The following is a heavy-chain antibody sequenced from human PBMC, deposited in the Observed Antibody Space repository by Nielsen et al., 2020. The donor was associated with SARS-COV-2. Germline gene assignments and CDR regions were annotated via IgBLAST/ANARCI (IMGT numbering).Heavy chain of an antibody. CDR2: IKQDGSEK. J-gene: IGHJ6*02. CDR1: GFTFSSYW. D-gene: IGHD6-13*01. CDR3: ARAGYSSSWYALWYYGMDV. V-gene: IGHV3-7*03. Sequence: GESLKISCAASGFTFSSYWMSWVRQAPGKGLEWVANIKQDGSEKYYVDSVKGRFTISRDNAKNSLYLQMNSLRAEDTAVYYCARAGYSSSWYALWYYGMDVWGQGTTVTVSS.